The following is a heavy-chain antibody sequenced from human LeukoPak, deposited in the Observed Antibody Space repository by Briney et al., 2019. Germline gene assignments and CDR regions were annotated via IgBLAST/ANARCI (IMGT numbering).Heavy chain of an antibody. D-gene: IGHD3-3*01. CDR1: GFTFSSYS. J-gene: IGHJ4*02. Sequence: GGSLRLSCAASGFTFSSYSTNWVRQAPGKGLEWVSSISSSSSYIYYADSVKGRFTISRDNAKNSLYLQMNSLRAEDTAVYYCARDSGDFWSGYQDSFDYWGQGTLVTVSS. CDR2: ISSSSSYI. CDR3: ARDSGDFWSGYQDSFDY. V-gene: IGHV3-21*01.